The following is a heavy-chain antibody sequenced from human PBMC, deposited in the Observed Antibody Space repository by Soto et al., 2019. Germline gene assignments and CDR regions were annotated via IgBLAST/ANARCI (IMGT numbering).Heavy chain of an antibody. J-gene: IGHJ1*01. D-gene: IGHD3-16*01. CDR1: GVSLTRYH. CDR2: VYYSGSV. Sequence: QVHLQESGPGLVKPSETLSLTCNVSGVSLTRYHWNWIRQPPGKTLEWIGFVYYSGSVSYNPSLKGLVSISVERAKNQFSLGLTSVTAADTAVFYCARRLNLGTFDNCGQGTLVTVSS. CDR3: ARRLNLGTFDN. V-gene: IGHV4-59*01.